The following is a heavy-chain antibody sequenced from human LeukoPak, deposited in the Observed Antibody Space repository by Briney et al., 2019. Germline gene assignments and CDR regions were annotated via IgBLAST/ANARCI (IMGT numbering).Heavy chain of an antibody. Sequence: GGSLRLSCAASGFTVSSNYMSWVRQAPGKGLEWVSVIYSGGSTYYADSVKGRFTISRDNSKNTLYLQMNSLRAEDTAVYYCRIVVVTAITDDAFDIWGQGTMVTVSS. J-gene: IGHJ3*02. CDR2: IYSGGST. V-gene: IGHV3-66*01. CDR3: RIVVVTAITDDAFDI. CDR1: GFTVSSNY. D-gene: IGHD2-21*02.